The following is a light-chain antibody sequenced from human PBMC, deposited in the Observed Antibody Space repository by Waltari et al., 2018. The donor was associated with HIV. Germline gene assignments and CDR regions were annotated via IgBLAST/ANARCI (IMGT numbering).Light chain of an antibody. CDR1: QSLLHRNGYNY. Sequence: DIVMTQSPLSLPVTPGEPVSISCRSSQSLLHRNGYNYLDWLLQKPGQSPHVLIYLGSNRAPGVPDRFSGSGSGTDFTLKISRVEAEDVGVYYCMQGLQTWTFGQGTKVEIK. V-gene: IGKV2-28*01. CDR2: LGS. J-gene: IGKJ1*01. CDR3: MQGLQTWT.